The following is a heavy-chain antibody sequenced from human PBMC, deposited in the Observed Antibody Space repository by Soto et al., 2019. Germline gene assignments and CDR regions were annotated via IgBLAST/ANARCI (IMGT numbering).Heavy chain of an antibody. D-gene: IGHD2-8*01. Sequence: ASVKVSCKASGYTFTSYGISWVRQAPGQGLEWLGRINPKSGGTSTAQKFQGWVTMTTDTSISTASMELTRLTSDDTAIYYCARGDSTDCSNGVCSFFYNHDMDVWGQGTTVTVSS. CDR1: GYTFTSYG. CDR3: ARGDSTDCSNGVCSFFYNHDMDV. J-gene: IGHJ6*02. CDR2: INPKSGGT. V-gene: IGHV1-2*04.